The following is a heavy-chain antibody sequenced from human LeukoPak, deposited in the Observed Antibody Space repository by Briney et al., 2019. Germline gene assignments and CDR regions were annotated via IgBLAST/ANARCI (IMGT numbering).Heavy chain of an antibody. D-gene: IGHD3-16*01. CDR3: ARDWGYYYYYGMDV. CDR1: GFTFSRYD. Sequence: GGSLRLSCATSGFTFSRYDMHWVRQAPGKGLEWVSSISSSSSYIYYADSVKGRFTISRDNAKNSLYLQMNSLRAEDTAVYYCARDWGYYYYYGMDVWGQGTTVTVS. V-gene: IGHV3-21*01. J-gene: IGHJ6*02. CDR2: ISSSSSYI.